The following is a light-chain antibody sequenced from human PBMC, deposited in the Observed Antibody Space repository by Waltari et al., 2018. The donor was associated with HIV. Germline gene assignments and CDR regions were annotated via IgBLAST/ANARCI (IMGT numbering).Light chain of an antibody. CDR2: WAS. Sequence: DIVMTQSPDSLAVSLGARATVTCTSSRTVLYNRNYLAWYQQKPGQAPKVLIYWASTRAFGVPDRFSGSGSGTDFSLTISRVQADDVAIYYCQQYYTLRPTFGGGTKIEI. J-gene: IGKJ4*01. CDR3: QQYYTLRPT. V-gene: IGKV4-1*01. CDR1: RTVLYNRNY.